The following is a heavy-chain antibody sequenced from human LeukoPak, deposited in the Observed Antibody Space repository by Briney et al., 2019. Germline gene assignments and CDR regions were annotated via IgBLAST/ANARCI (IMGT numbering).Heavy chain of an antibody. D-gene: IGHD7-27*01. CDR1: GFTFSNYG. V-gene: IGHV3-30*02. CDR2: IRYSGNDQ. J-gene: IGHJ4*02. Sequence: GGSLRLSCVASGFTFSNYGMYWARQAPGKGLEWVASIRYSGNDQNYADSVKGRFTISRDNSRNTVYLQMSSLRAEDTATYYCAKPVWGRPPQALDSWGQGILVTVSS. CDR3: AKPVWGRPPQALDS.